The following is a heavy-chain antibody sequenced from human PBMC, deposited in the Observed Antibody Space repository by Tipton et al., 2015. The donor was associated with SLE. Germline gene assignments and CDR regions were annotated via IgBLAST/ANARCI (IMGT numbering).Heavy chain of an antibody. V-gene: IGHV4-38-2*02. D-gene: IGHD2-2*01. Sequence: TLSLTCTVSGYSISSGYYWGWIRQPPGKGLEWIGSIYHSGSTCYNPSLKSRVTISVDTSKNQFSLKLSSVTAADTAVYYCARDNCSSTSCYGGFDPWGQGTLVTVSS. CDR1: GYSISSGYY. CDR3: ARDNCSSTSCYGGFDP. CDR2: IYHSGST. J-gene: IGHJ5*02.